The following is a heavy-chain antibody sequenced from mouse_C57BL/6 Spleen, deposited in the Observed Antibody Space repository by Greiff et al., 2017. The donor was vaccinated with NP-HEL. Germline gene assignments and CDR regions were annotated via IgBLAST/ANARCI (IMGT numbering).Heavy chain of an antibody. J-gene: IGHJ2*01. CDR3: ARAYYYGSSPSDY. D-gene: IGHD1-1*01. Sequence: QVQLQQPGAELVKPGASVKLSCKASGYTFTSYWMHWVKQRPGQGLEWIGMIHPNSGSTNYNEKFKSKATLTVDKSSSTAYMQLSSLTSEDSAVYYCARAYYYGSSPSDYWGQGTTLTVSS. CDR1: GYTFTSYW. V-gene: IGHV1-64*01. CDR2: IHPNSGST.